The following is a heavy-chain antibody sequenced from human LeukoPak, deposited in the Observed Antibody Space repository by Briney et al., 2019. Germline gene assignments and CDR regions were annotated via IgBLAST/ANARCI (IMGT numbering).Heavy chain of an antibody. J-gene: IGHJ5*02. V-gene: IGHV1-2*02. CDR2: INPNSGDS. CDR3: ARGGFSNEEFDP. D-gene: IGHD3-3*01. Sequence: ASVKVSCKASGYTFTGYYMHWVRQAPGQGLEWMGWINPNSGDSNYAQKFQGRVTMTRDTSIITAYMELSRLRSDDTAVYYCARGGFSNEEFDPWGQGTLVTVSS. CDR1: GYTFTGYY.